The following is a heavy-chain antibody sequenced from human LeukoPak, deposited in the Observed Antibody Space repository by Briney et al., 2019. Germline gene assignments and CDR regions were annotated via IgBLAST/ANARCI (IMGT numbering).Heavy chain of an antibody. D-gene: IGHD2-2*02. CDR2: ISHRGGT. J-gene: IGHJ6*03. CDR1: GGSFSAYY. CDR3: ARGLVVVPAAIPAYYYYYYMDV. V-gene: IGHV4-34*01. Sequence: SETLSLTCGVSGGSFSAYYWTWIRQPPGKGLEWIGEISHRGGTNYNPSLKSRVAISVDTSKNQFSLKLSSVTAADTAVYYCARGLVVVPAAIPAYYYYYYMDVWGKGTTVTVSS.